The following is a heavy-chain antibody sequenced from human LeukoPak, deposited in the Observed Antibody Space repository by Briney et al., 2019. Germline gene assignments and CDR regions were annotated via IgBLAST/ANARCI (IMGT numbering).Heavy chain of an antibody. D-gene: IGHD4-17*01. CDR3: AKDLRPATVTYLYYYHGMDV. CDR2: ISWDGGST. CDR1: GFTFDDYA. J-gene: IGHJ6*02. V-gene: IGHV3-43D*03. Sequence: GGSLRLSCAASGFTFDDYAMHWVRQAPGKGLEWVSLISWDGGSTYYADSVKGRFTISRDNSKNSLYLQMNSLRAEDTALYYCAKDLRPATVTYLYYYHGMDVWGQGTTVTVSS.